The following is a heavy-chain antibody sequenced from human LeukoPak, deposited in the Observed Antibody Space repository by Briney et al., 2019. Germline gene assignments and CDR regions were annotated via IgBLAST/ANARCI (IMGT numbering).Heavy chain of an antibody. D-gene: IGHD3-16*01. CDR1: GFTFSDYY. J-gene: IGHJ4*02. CDR3: ARSVGGSYPYFDY. Sequence: GGSLRLSCAASGFTFSDYYMSWIRQAPGKGLEWVSYISSSGSTIYYADSVKGRFTVSRDNSKNTLYLQMNSLRAEDTAVYFCARSVGGSYPYFDYWGQGTLVTVSS. CDR2: ISSSGSTI. V-gene: IGHV3-11*04.